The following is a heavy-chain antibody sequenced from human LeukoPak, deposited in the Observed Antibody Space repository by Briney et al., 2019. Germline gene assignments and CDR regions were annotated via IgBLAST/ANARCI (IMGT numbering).Heavy chain of an antibody. J-gene: IGHJ6*02. CDR1: GYTFTDYY. CDR3: ARERGIWSGYYGQAMDV. Sequence: ASVKVSCKASGYTFTDYYMHLVRQAPGQGLEWMGWIDPNSGGTNYAQKFQGRVTVTRDTSITTAYMEPSGLRSDDTAVYYCARERGIWSGYYGQAMDVWGQGTTVTVSS. V-gene: IGHV1-2*02. D-gene: IGHD3-3*01. CDR2: IDPNSGGT.